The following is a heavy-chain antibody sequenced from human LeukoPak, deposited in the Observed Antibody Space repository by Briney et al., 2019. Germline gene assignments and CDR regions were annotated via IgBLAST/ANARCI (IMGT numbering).Heavy chain of an antibody. CDR2: INWNGGST. J-gene: IGHJ3*02. V-gene: IGHV3-20*04. Sequence: TGGSLRLSCAASGFTFDDYGMSWVRQAPGKGLEWVSGINWNGGSTGYADSVKGRFTISRDNAKNSLYLQMNSLRAEDTALYYCTRSSGSSGLDAFDIWGQGTMVTVSS. CDR1: GFTFDDYG. CDR3: TRSSGSSGLDAFDI. D-gene: IGHD1-26*01.